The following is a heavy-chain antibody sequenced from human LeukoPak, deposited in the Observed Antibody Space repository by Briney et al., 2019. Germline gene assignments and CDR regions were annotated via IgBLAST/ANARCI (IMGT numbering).Heavy chain of an antibody. CDR1: GFTFSSYG. CDR2: IGYDGSNK. J-gene: IGHJ4*02. CDR3: AKDGDPYIVATTDSDH. V-gene: IGHV3-30*02. D-gene: IGHD5-12*01. Sequence: GGSLRLSCAASGFTFSSYGMRWVRQAPGKGLEWVAFIGYDGSNKYYADSVKGRFTISRDNSKNTLYLQMNSLRAEDTAVYYCAKDGDPYIVATTDSDHWGQGTLVTVS.